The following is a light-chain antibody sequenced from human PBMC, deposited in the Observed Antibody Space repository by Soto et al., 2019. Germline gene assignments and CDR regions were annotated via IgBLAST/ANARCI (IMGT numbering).Light chain of an antibody. V-gene: IGKV3-20*01. CDR1: QTISTRF. CDR3: QQYVGLPYT. Sequence: EIVLTQSPGTLSLSPGERATLSCMASQTISTRFVAWYQQKPGQAPRLLIYGASSRATGIPDRFSGSGSGTDFTLTISRLEPEDFAVYSCQQYVGLPYTFGQGTTLEIK. J-gene: IGKJ2*01. CDR2: GAS.